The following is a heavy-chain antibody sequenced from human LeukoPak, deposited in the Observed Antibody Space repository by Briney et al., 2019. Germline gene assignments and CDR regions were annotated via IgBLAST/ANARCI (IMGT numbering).Heavy chain of an antibody. CDR3: AKEGGDDYGDYGDLWYYY. Sequence: GGSLRLSCAASGFTFSSYGMHWDRQAPGKGLEWVAVISYDGSNKYYADSVKGRFTISRDNSKNTLYLQMNSLRAEDTAVYYCAKEGGDDYGDYGDLWYYYWGQGTLVTVSS. J-gene: IGHJ4*02. CDR2: ISYDGSNK. V-gene: IGHV3-30*18. CDR1: GFTFSSYG. D-gene: IGHD4-17*01.